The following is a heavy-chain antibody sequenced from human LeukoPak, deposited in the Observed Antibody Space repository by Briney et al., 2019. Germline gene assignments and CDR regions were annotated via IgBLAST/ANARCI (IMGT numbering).Heavy chain of an antibody. J-gene: IGHJ1*01. CDR3: ARDPAGGYCSSTSCYPEYFQH. CDR2: INPDGTTT. V-gene: IGHV3-74*01. CDR1: GFTFSTYW. Sequence: GGSLRLSCAASGFTFSTYWMHWVRQAPGKGLVWVSRINPDGTTTGYADSVKGRFTISRDNAKDTVYLQMNSLRAEDTAVYYCARDPAGGYCSSTSCYPEYFQHWGQGTLVTVSS. D-gene: IGHD2-2*01.